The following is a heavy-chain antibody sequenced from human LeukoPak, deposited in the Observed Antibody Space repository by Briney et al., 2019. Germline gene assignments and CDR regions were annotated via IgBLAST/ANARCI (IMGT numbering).Heavy chain of an antibody. CDR3: ARVVYSGSWGYFDY. CDR1: GGSISSSSYY. J-gene: IGHJ4*02. Sequence: KASEPLSLTCTVSGGSISSSSYYWGWIRQPPGKGLEWIGSIYYRGSTYYNPSLKSRVTISVDTSKNQFSLKLSSVTAADAAVYYCARVVYSGSWGYFDYWGQGALVTVSS. V-gene: IGHV4-39*07. D-gene: IGHD3-10*01. CDR2: IYYRGST.